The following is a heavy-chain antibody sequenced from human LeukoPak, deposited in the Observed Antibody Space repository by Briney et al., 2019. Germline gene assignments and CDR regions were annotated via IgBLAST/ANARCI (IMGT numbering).Heavy chain of an antibody. Sequence: GGSLRLSCAASEFTFSSHWMSWVRQAPGKGLEWVANIKDDGSEKYYVDSVKGRFNISRDNANNSLYLQMNSRRAEDTAVYYCATYVNWVAGDVYGQGTTVSVSS. CDR1: EFTFSSHW. V-gene: IGHV3-7*01. CDR2: IKDDGSEK. CDR3: ATYVNWVAGDV. J-gene: IGHJ6*02. D-gene: IGHD1-1*01.